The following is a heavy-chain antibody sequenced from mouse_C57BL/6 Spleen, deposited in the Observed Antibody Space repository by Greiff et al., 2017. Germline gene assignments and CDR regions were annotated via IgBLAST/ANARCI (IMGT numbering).Heavy chain of an antibody. D-gene: IGHD1-1*01. J-gene: IGHJ2*01. Sequence: EVKLQESGAELVRPGASVKLSCTASGFNIKDYYMHWVKQRPEQGLEWIGRIDPEDGDTEYAPKFQGKATMTADTSSNTAYLQLSSLTSEDTAVYYCTTYGSSSYYFDYWGQGTTLTVSS. CDR2: IDPEDGDT. CDR1: GFNIKDYY. V-gene: IGHV14-1*01. CDR3: TTYGSSSYYFDY.